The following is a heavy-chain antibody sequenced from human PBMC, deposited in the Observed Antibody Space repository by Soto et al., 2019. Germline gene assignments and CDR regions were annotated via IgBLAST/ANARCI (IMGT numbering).Heavy chain of an antibody. CDR3: AREFAY. CDR1: GCSMSSGIYY. V-gene: IGHV4-61*01. CDR2: IYNSGST. Sequence: PSETLSLTCTFSGCSMSSGIYYWNWIRQPPGKGLEWIGLIYNSGSTNYNPSLKSRVTISLDTSKTQFSLTLNSVTAADTAVYYCAREFAYWGQGILVTVSS. J-gene: IGHJ4*02.